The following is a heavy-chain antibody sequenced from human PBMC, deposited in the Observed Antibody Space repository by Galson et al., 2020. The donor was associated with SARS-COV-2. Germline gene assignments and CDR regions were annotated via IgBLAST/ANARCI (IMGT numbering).Heavy chain of an antibody. CDR1: GFTFSDYQ. CDR2: ISSTSTSI. Sequence: GGSLRLSCVASGFTFSDYQMSWIRQAPGKGLEWVLYISSTSTSIKYADSVKGRFTISRDNGQNSLYLQMNSLRAEDTAVYYCTRGSRYSTTDYWGQGNLVTVSS. CDR3: TRGSRYSTTDY. D-gene: IGHD5-18*01. J-gene: IGHJ4*02. V-gene: IGHV3-11*06.